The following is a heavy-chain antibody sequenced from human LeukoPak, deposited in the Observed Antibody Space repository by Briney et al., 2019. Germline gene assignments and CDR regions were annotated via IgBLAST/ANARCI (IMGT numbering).Heavy chain of an antibody. V-gene: IGHV3-23*01. CDR3: AKDGYGDYGFDY. Sequence: GGSLRLSCAASGFTFSSYAMSWVRQAPGKELEWVSAISGSGGSTYYADSVKGRFSISRDYSNNTLYLQMNSPRAEDTAVYYCAKDGYGDYGFDYWGQGTLVTVSS. CDR2: ISGSGGST. CDR1: GFTFSSYA. J-gene: IGHJ4*02. D-gene: IGHD4-17*01.